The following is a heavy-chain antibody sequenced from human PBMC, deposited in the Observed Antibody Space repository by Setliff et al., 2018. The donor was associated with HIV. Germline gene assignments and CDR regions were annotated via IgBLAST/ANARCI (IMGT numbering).Heavy chain of an antibody. Sequence: GESLKISCKGSRYSFTTYWIAWVRQMPGKGLEWVGIVYPGDSDTRYSPAFQGQVTISADKSISTAYLHWSSLKASDTAMYYCATVDPNYGDYGNFWGQGTLVTVSS. J-gene: IGHJ4*02. D-gene: IGHD4-17*01. CDR1: RYSFTTYW. V-gene: IGHV5-51*01. CDR2: VYPGDSDT. CDR3: ATVDPNYGDYGNF.